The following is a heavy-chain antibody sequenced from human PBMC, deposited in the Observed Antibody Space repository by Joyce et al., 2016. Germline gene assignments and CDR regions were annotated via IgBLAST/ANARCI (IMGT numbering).Heavy chain of an antibody. D-gene: IGHD6-13*01. Sequence: EVQLVESGGGLVKPGGSLRLSCAASGFAFSTYTMSWVRQAPGKGREWGSSISDNSRFIYYADSRKGRFTISRDNAKNSRYLQMNSLRAEDTAVYYCGRVDPTEQPIDYWGQGTLVTVSS. CDR1: GFAFSTYT. CDR2: ISDNSRFI. J-gene: IGHJ4*02. V-gene: IGHV3-21*01. CDR3: GRVDPTEQPIDY.